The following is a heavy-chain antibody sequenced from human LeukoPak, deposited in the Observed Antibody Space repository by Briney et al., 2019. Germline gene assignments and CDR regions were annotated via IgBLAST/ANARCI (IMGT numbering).Heavy chain of an antibody. Sequence: PSETLSLTCTVSGGSISSGDYYWSWIRQPPGKCLQWIGYIYYSGSTYYNPSLQSRVTISVDTSKNQFSLKLSSVTAADTAVYYCARHLGEVYYFDYWGQGTLVTVSS. D-gene: IGHD3-16*01. J-gene: IGHJ4*02. CDR1: GGSISSGDYY. CDR2: IYYSGST. CDR3: ARHLGEVYYFDY. V-gene: IGHV4-30-4*01.